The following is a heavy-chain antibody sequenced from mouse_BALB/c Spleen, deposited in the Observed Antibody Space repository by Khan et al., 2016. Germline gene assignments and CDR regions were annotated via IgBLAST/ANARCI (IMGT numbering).Heavy chain of an antibody. J-gene: IGHJ4*01. CDR1: GFTFSDYY. D-gene: IGHD2-14*01. CDR3: ARDKEVRRRTEPYAMDY. Sequence: EVKLLESGGGLVKPGGSLKLSCAASGFTFSDYYMYWVRQTPEKRLEWVATISDGGSYTYYPDSVKGRFTISRDNAKNNLYLQMSSLKSEDTAMYYCARDKEVRRRTEPYAMDYWGQGTSVTVSS. V-gene: IGHV5-4*02. CDR2: ISDGGSYT.